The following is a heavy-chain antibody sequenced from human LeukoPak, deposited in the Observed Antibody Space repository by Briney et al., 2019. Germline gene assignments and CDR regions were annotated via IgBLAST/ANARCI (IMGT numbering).Heavy chain of an antibody. J-gene: IGHJ3*02. V-gene: IGHV4-61*02. CDR2: IYISGST. D-gene: IGHD5-24*01. CDR3: AGSRDGYFLDAFDI. CDR1: GGSISSGSYY. Sequence: SETLSLTCTVSGGSISSGSYYWSWIRQPAGKGLEWIGRIYISGSTNYNPSLKSRVTISVDTSENQFSLNLSSVTAADTAVYYCAGSRDGYFLDAFDIWGQGTMVTASS.